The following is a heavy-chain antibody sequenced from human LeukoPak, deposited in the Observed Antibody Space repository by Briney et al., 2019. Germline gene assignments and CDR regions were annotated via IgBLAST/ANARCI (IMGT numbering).Heavy chain of an antibody. J-gene: IGHJ4*02. CDR2: ISYDGSNK. D-gene: IGHD6-19*01. V-gene: IGHV3-30*18. Sequence: PGRSLRLSCAPSGFTFSSYGMHWVRQAPGKGLEWVAVISYDGSNKYYADSVKGRFTISRDNSKNTLYLQMNSLRAEDTAVYYCAKEGSGWYKKLDYWGQGTLVTVSS. CDR3: AKEGSGWYKKLDY. CDR1: GFTFSSYG.